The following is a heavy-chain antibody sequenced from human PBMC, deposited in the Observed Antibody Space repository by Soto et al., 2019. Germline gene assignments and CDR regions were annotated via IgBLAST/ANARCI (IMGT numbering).Heavy chain of an antibody. J-gene: IGHJ3*02. CDR3: ANLAFTFWSGYYAQHDAFDI. CDR2: ISWNSGSI. Sequence: PGGSLRLSCAASGFTFDDYAMHWVRQAPGKGLEWVSGISWNSGSIGYADSVKGRFTISRDNAKNSLYLQINSLRAEDKAMYNSANLAFTFWSGYYAQHDAFDIWGQGTMVT. D-gene: IGHD3-3*01. CDR1: GFTFDDYA. V-gene: IGHV3-9*01.